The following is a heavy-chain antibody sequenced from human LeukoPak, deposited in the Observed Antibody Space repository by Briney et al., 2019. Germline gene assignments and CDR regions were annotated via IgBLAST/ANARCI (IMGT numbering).Heavy chain of an antibody. CDR2: INPNSGGT. D-gene: IGHD5-12*01. CDR3: ARGGAKWLRLGWFDP. J-gene: IGHJ5*02. CDR1: GYAFTGYY. V-gene: IGHV1-2*02. Sequence: ASVKVSCKASGYAFTGYYMHWVRQAPGQGLEWMGWINPNSGGTNYQGRVTMTRDTSITTAYMELSRLRSDDTAVYYCARGGAKWLRLGWFDPWGQGTLVTVSS.